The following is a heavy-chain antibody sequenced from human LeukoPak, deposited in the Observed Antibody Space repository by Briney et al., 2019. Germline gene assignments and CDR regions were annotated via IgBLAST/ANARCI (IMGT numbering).Heavy chain of an antibody. CDR1: GGSISSSSYY. CDR2: IYYSGST. J-gene: IGHJ6*02. Sequence: PSETLSLTCTVSGGSISSSSYYGVWLRQPPGKGLEWIGTIYYSGSTYYNPSLKSRVTMSEDTFKNQCSLNVNTVTAADTAVYYCARSDSNSSVVLGSYYGMDDWGQGTTVTVCS. CDR3: ARSDSNSSVVLGSYYGMDD. V-gene: IGHV4-39*01. D-gene: IGHD6-6*01.